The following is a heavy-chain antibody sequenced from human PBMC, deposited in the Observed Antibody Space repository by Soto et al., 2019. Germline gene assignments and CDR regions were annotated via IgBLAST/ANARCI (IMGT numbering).Heavy chain of an antibody. V-gene: IGHV4-4*07. CDR3: ARDSSSSRRGFDH. Sequence: PSETLSLTCTVSGGSISSYYWSWIRHPAGKGLEWIGRIYTSGSTNYNPSLKSRVTMSVDTSKNQFSLKLSSVTAADTAVYYCARDSSSSRRGFDHWGQGTLVTVSS. D-gene: IGHD6-6*01. CDR1: GGSISSYY. J-gene: IGHJ4*02. CDR2: IYTSGST.